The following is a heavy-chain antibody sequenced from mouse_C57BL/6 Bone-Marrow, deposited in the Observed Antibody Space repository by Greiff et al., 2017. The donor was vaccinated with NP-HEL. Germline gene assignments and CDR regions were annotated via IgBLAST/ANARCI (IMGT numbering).Heavy chain of an antibody. D-gene: IGHD2-3*01. CDR2: IDPETGGT. V-gene: IGHV1-15*01. J-gene: IGHJ2*01. CDR3: SRRWLLDY. Sequence: VQLVESGAELVRPGASVTLSCKASGYTFTDYEMHWVKQTPVHGLEWIGAIDPETGGTAYSQKFKGKAILTADKSSSTAYMELRSLTSEDSAVYYCSRRWLLDYWGQGTTLTVSS. CDR1: GYTFTDYE.